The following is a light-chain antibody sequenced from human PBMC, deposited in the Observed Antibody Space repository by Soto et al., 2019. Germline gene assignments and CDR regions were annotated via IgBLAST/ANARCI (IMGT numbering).Light chain of an antibody. CDR1: QIVLSN. J-gene: IGKJ4*01. Sequence: EIVMTQSPATLSVSPGERITLSCRASQIVLSNLAWYQQKPGQAPRLLIYGASTRATGISARFSGSGSGTEFTLTISRLQSEDFAVYYCQQYNNLPVTFGGGTRVAIK. CDR3: QQYNNLPVT. CDR2: GAS. V-gene: IGKV3-15*01.